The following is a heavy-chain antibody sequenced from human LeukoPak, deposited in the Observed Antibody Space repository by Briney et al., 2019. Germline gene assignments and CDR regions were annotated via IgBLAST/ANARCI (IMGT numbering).Heavy chain of an antibody. Sequence: SETLSLTCTVSGGSISSSSYYWGWIRQPPGKGLEWIGSIYYSGSAYYNPSLKSRVTISVDTSKNQFSLKLSSVTAADTAVYYCARMYYDFWSGGGYWGQGTLVTVSS. CDR1: GGSISSSSYY. J-gene: IGHJ4*02. V-gene: IGHV4-39*01. D-gene: IGHD3-3*01. CDR2: IYYSGSA. CDR3: ARMYYDFWSGGGY.